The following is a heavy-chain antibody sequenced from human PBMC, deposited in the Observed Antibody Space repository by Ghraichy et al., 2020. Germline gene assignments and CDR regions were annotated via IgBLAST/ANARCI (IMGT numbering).Heavy chain of an antibody. CDR2: IYSDGSGT. D-gene: IGHD3-10*01. J-gene: IGHJ6*02. Sequence: GGSLRLSCAASGFIFSGFWMHWVRQAPGKGLVWVSRIYSDGSGTSYADSVKGRFTISRDNAKNTLYLQMNTLRAEDTAVYYCARDRARGMDVWGQGTTVTLSS. V-gene: IGHV3-74*01. CDR1: GFIFSGFW. CDR3: ARDRARGMDV.